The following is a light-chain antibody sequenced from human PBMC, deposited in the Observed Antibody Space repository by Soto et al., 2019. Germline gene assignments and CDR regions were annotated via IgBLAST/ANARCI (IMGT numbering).Light chain of an antibody. Sequence: DIVMTQSPDSLAVSLGERATINCKSSQSVLYRSNSKNYLAWYQQKPGQPPKLLIYWASTRESGVPDRFSGSGSGTDFALTISSLQAEDVAVYYCQQYYSTPCTFGQGTKLEIK. CDR1: QSVLYRSNSKNY. V-gene: IGKV4-1*01. CDR3: QQYYSTPCT. CDR2: WAS. J-gene: IGKJ2*02.